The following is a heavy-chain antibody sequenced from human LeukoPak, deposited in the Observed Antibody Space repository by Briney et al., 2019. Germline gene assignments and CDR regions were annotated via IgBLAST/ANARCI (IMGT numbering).Heavy chain of an antibody. D-gene: IGHD2-2*01. Sequence: ASVKVSCKASGGTFSSYAISWVRQAPGQGLEWMGGIIPIFGTANYAQKFQGRVTITADESTSTAYMELSSLRSEDMAVYYCARGELGYCSSTSCYDAFDIWGQGTMVTVSS. V-gene: IGHV1-69*13. CDR1: GGTFSSYA. J-gene: IGHJ3*02. CDR3: ARGELGYCSSTSCYDAFDI. CDR2: IIPIFGTA.